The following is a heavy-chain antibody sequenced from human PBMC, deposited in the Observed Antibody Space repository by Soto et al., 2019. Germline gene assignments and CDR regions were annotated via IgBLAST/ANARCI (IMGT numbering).Heavy chain of an antibody. D-gene: IGHD1-1*01. V-gene: IGHV3-30*18. CDR3: AKEQYNCNLYAVPDDIDY. CDR1: GFTFSSYG. J-gene: IGHJ4*02. CDR2: ISYDGSNK. Sequence: GGSLRLSCAASGFTFSSYGMHWVRQAPGKGLEWVAVISYDGSNKYYADSVKGRFTISRDNSKNTLYLQMNSLRAEDTAVYYCAKEQYNCNLYAVPDDIDYWGQGTLVTASS.